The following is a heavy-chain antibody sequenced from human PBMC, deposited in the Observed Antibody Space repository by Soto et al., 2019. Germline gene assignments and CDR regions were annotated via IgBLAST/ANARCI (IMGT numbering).Heavy chain of an antibody. D-gene: IGHD1-26*01. J-gene: IGHJ5*02. CDR1: GGSISSDY. Sequence: SETLSLTCTVSGGSISSDYWSWIRQPPGKGLEWIWYIYYSGSTNYNTSLKRRVTISVDTSKNQFSLKLSSVTAADTAVYYCSSGPVRAPKRGVWFDPWGQGTLVTVYS. CDR3: SSGPVRAPKRGVWFDP. CDR2: IYYSGST. V-gene: IGHV4-59*01.